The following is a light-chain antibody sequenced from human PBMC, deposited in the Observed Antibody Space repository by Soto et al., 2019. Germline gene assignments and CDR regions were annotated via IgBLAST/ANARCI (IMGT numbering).Light chain of an antibody. J-gene: IGLJ2*01. CDR2: DVS. CDR1: SSDVGGYKY. CDR3: SSYTRSSSVI. V-gene: IGLV2-14*01. Sequence: QSALTQPASVSGSPGQSITISCIGTSSDVGGYKYVSWYQQHPGKAPKLMIYDVSNRPSGVSNRFSGSKSGNTASLTISGLQAEDEANYYCSSYTRSSSVIFGGGTKLTVL.